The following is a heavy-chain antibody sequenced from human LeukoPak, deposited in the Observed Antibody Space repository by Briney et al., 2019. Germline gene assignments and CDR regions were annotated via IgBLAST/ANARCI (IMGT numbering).Heavy chain of an antibody. CDR2: IKNKTNGGTT. D-gene: IGHD1-26*01. CDR1: GFTLSNAY. Sequence: PGGSLRLSCAASGFTLSNAYMSWVRQAPGKGLEGVGRIKNKTNGGTTDYATPVKGRFTISRDDSKNTLYLQMNSLKTEDTAVYYCTTTIVGVTTWFDPWGQGTLVTVSS. J-gene: IGHJ5*02. V-gene: IGHV3-15*01. CDR3: TTTIVGVTTWFDP.